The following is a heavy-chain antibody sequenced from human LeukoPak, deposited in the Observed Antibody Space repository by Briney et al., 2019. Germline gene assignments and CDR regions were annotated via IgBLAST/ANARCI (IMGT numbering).Heavy chain of an antibody. V-gene: IGHV3-11*04. D-gene: IGHD6-19*01. CDR3: ARDSEQWLPVDDAFDI. CDR1: GFTFSDYY. Sequence: GGSLRLSCAASGFTFSDYYMSWIRQASGKGLEWVSYISSSGSTIYYADSVKGRFTISRDNAKNSLYLQMNSLRAEDTAVYYCARDSEQWLPVDDAFDIWGQGTMVTVSS. CDR2: ISSSGSTI. J-gene: IGHJ3*02.